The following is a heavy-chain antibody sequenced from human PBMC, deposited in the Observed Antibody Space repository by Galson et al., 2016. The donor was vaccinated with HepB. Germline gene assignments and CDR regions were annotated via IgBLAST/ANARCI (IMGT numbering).Heavy chain of an antibody. CDR3: AKGNEESNSGSSWYNWFDP. Sequence: SLRLSCAASGFTFSNYATAWVRLPPGKGLEWVSTIRCGSDATYYADSVKGRFTISRDNSKNTLYLQMNSLRAEDTAVYYCAKGNEESNSGSSWYNWFDPWGQGTLVTVSS. CDR1: GFTFSNYA. J-gene: IGHJ5*02. V-gene: IGHV3-23*01. CDR2: IRCGSDAT. D-gene: IGHD6-13*01.